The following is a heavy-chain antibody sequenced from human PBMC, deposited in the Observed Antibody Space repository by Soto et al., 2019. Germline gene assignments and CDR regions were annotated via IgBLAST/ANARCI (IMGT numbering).Heavy chain of an antibody. CDR1: GFTFSDYY. CDR3: ARDPWEGYYYYYMDV. CDR2: ISSSGSTI. Sequence: GGSLRLSCAASGFTFSDYYMSWIRQAPGKGLEWVSYISSSGSTIYYADSVKGRFTISRDNAKNSLYLQMNSLRAEDTAVYYCARDPWEGYYYYYMDVWGKGTTVTVSS. D-gene: IGHD1-26*01. J-gene: IGHJ6*03. V-gene: IGHV3-11*01.